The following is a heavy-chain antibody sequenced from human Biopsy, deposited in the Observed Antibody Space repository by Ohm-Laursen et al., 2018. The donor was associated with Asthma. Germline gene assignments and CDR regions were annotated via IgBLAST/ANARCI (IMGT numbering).Heavy chain of an antibody. CDR3: ARSYDTDSYPVLVLDY. V-gene: IGHV1-69*04. D-gene: IGHD3-22*01. Sequence: VSSVKVSCKASGGSFSNFAFSWVRQAPGHGLEWMGTILTKFDITSYAEKFQGRVTITADKSTSTTYMELSRLRSEDTAVYYCARSYDTDSYPVLVLDYWGQGTLVTVSS. J-gene: IGHJ4*02. CDR1: GGSFSNFA. CDR2: ILTKFDIT.